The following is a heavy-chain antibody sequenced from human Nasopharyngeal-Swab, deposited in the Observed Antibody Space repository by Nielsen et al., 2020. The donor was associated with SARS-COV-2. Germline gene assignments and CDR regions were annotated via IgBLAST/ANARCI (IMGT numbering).Heavy chain of an antibody. J-gene: IGHJ6*02. D-gene: IGHD5-18*01. CDR2: ISSSSSYI. CDR3: ARDGPQIQLWLRPYYYYGMDV. V-gene: IGHV3-21*01. Sequence: GESLKISCAASGFTFSSYSMNWVRQAPGKGLEWVSSISSSSSYIYYADPVKGRFTISRDNAKNSLYLQMNSLRAEDTAVYYCARDGPQIQLWLRPYYYYGMDVWGQGTTVTVSS. CDR1: GFTFSSYS.